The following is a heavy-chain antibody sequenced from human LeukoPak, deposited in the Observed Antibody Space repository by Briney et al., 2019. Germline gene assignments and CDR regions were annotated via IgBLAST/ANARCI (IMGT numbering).Heavy chain of an antibody. J-gene: IGHJ4*02. CDR3: ARATIVATTHFDY. D-gene: IGHD5-12*01. CDR2: ISSSVDTI. Sequence: PGGSLRLSCAASGSTFSDHYMSWIRQAPGKGLEWVSYISSSVDTIYYADSVKGRFTVSRDNAKNSLYLQMNSLRAEDTAVYYCARATIVATTHFDYWGQGTLVTVSS. V-gene: IGHV3-11*01. CDR1: GSTFSDHY.